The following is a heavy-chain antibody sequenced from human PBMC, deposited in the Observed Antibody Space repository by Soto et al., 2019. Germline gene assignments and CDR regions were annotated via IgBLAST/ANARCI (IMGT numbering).Heavy chain of an antibody. D-gene: IGHD4-17*01. J-gene: IGHJ6*03. CDR3: ARANYGDYVPSYYYYMDV. CDR1: GYTFTGYY. Sequence: QVQLVQSGAEVKKPGASVKVSCKASGYTFTGYYMHWVRQAPGQGLEWMGWINPNSGGTNYAQKFQGWVTMTRDTSISTAYMELSRLRSDDTAVYYCARANYGDYVPSYYYYMDVWGKGTTVTVSS. V-gene: IGHV1-2*04. CDR2: INPNSGGT.